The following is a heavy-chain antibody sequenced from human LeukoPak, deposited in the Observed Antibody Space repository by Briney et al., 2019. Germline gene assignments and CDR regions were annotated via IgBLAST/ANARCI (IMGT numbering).Heavy chain of an antibody. V-gene: IGHV4-59*08. D-gene: IGHD5-12*01. Sequence: SETLSLTCTVSGGSISSYYWSWIRQPPGKGLEWIGYIYYSGSTNYNPSLKSRVTISVDTSKSQFSLKLSSVTAADTAVYYCARLVTTSTHHWYFDLWGRGTLVTVSS. CDR1: GGSISSYY. CDR3: ARLVTTSTHHWYFDL. CDR2: IYYSGST. J-gene: IGHJ2*01.